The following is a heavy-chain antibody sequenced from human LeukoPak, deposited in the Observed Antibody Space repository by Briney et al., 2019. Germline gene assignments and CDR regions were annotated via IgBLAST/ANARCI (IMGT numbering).Heavy chain of an antibody. V-gene: IGHV3-23*01. CDR2: ISTGGGST. J-gene: IGHJ4*02. CDR3: TKGQGANSGYYYFDY. Sequence: PGGSLRLSCAASGFTFSSYAMRWVRQVPGKGLEWVSAISTGGGSTYYADSVKGRFTISRDNSMDTLYLQTNGLRAEDTAIYYCTKGQGANSGYYYFDYWGQGTLVTVSS. D-gene: IGHD3-3*01. CDR1: GFTFSSYA.